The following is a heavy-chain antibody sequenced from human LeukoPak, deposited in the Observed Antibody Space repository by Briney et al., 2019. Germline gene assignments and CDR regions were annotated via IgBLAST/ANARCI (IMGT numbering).Heavy chain of an antibody. V-gene: IGHV3-30*03. CDR1: GFTFSSYG. J-gene: IGHJ4*02. Sequence: GGSLRLSCAASGFTFSSYGMHWVRQAPGKGLEWVAVISYDGSNKYYADSVKGRFTISRDNSKNTLYLQMNSLRAEDTAVYYCARQNYYDSSGYYGNFDYWGQGTLVTVSS. CDR2: ISYDGSNK. D-gene: IGHD3-22*01. CDR3: ARQNYYDSSGYYGNFDY.